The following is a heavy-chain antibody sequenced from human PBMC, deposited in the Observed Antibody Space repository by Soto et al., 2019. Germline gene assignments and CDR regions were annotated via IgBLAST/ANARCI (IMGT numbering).Heavy chain of an antibody. CDR1: GYPVTAYY. CDR2: INPATGAA. V-gene: IGHV1-2*02. Sequence: QLHLVQSGAVVKKPGASVTVSCSASGYPVTAYYMHWVRQAPGRGLEWMGGINPATGAAKYTQTFRGRVPMTRDTSTSTVFMDLGGLTSEDTAVFYCARGGGVGVAGSAAFDMWGQGTLVTVSS. CDR3: ARGGGVGVAGSAAFDM. J-gene: IGHJ3*02. D-gene: IGHD3-3*01.